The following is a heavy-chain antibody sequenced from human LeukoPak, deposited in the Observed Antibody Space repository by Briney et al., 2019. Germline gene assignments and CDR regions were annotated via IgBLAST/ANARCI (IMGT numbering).Heavy chain of an antibody. CDR2: INPSGGST. D-gene: IGHD3-10*01. J-gene: IGHJ6*03. CDR3: ARGITMIRGVISVGAGIGSQPKRYYYYYYIDV. V-gene: IGHV1-46*01. Sequence: ASVKVSCKASGYTFTSYYMHWVRQAPGQGLEWMGIINPSGGSTTYAQKFQGRVTMTRDTSTSTVYMELSSLRSEDTAVYYCARGITMIRGVISVGAGIGSQPKRYYYYYYIDVWGKGTTVTISS. CDR1: GYTFTSYY.